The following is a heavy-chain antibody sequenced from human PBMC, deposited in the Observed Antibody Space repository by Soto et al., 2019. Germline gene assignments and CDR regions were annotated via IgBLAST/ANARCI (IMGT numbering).Heavy chain of an antibody. V-gene: IGHV1-69*01. J-gene: IGHJ4*02. CDR1: GCNFSSYS. CDR3: ARAGGRNSGGIDY. CDR2: IIPIFGTA. D-gene: IGHD1-26*01. Sequence: QVQLVQSGAEVKKPGSSVKVSCKASGCNFSSYSINWVRQAPGQGLEWMGEIIPIFGTANYAQKFQGRVTITADESTSTADMELSSLRSEYTAVYYCARAGGRNSGGIDYWGQGTLATVPS.